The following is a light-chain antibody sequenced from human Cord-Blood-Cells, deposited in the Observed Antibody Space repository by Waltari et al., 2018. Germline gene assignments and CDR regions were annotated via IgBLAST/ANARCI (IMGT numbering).Light chain of an antibody. CDR2: AAS. V-gene: IGKV1-8*01. CDR1: QGISSY. CDR3: QQYYSYART. J-gene: IGKJ1*01. Sequence: ALRMTQSQSSLPASTRDRVPITCRASQGISSYLAWYQQKPGKAPKLLIYAASTLQSGVPSRFSGSGSGTDFTLTISCLQSEDFATYYCQQYYSYARTFGQGTKVEIK.